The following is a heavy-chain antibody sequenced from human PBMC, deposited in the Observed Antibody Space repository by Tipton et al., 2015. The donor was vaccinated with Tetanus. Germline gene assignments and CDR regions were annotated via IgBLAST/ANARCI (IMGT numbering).Heavy chain of an antibody. Sequence: TLSLTCTVSGDSISSSSYYWGWIRQPPGKGLEWIGSFYYSGSTYYNPSLKSRVTRSEDTSKNLFSLKLRPVTAADTAVYYCATSGGGHCGAKCLINFFDPWGQGTLVTVSS. CDR3: ATSGGGHCGAKCLINFFDP. D-gene: IGHD2-15*01. V-gene: IGHV4-39*01. CDR1: GDSISSSSYY. J-gene: IGHJ5*02. CDR2: FYYSGST.